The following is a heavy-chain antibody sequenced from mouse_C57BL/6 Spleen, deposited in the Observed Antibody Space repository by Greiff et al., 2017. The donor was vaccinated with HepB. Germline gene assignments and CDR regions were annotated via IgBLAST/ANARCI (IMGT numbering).Heavy chain of an antibody. J-gene: IGHJ4*01. V-gene: IGHV14-4*01. CDR2: IDPENGDT. Sequence: VQLQQSGAELVRPGASVKLSCTASGFNIKDDYMHWVKQRPEQGLEWIGWIDPENGDTEYASKFQGKATITADTSSTTAYLQLSSLTSEDTAVYYCTYDGSRRYYAMDYWGQGTSVTVSS. CDR1: GFNIKDDY. CDR3: TYDGSRRYYAMDY. D-gene: IGHD1-1*01.